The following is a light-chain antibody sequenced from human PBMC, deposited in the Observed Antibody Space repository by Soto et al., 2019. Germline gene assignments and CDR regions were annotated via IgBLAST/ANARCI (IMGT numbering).Light chain of an antibody. V-gene: IGLV2-11*01. CDR2: VVS. J-gene: IGLJ2*01. CDR3: CSYAGTYTLI. CDR1: SSDVGGYNY. Sequence: QAVVTQPRSVSGSPGQSVTISYTGTSSDVGGYNYVSWYQQHPGKAPKVMIYVVSKRPSGVPDRFSGSKSGNTASLTISGLQAGDEADYYCCSYAGTYTLIFGGGTKVTVL.